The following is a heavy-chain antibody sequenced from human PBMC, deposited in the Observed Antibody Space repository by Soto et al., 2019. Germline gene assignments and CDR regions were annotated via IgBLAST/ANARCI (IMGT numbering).Heavy chain of an antibody. D-gene: IGHD6-19*01. CDR1: GFTFSTYS. Sequence: EVQLVESGGDLVQTGGSLRLSCAASGFTFSTYSMNWFRQAPGKGLEWVSSISSSSTIYYADSVKGRFTISIDNVQNSLDLQMHSLRAEDMAVYYCERERGSGWTFDYWGQGTLVTVSP. V-gene: IGHV3-48*01. CDR2: ISSSSTI. J-gene: IGHJ4*02. CDR3: ERERGSGWTFDY.